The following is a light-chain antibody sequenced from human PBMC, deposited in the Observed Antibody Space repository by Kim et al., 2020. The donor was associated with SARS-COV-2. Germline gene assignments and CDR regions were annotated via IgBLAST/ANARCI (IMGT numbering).Light chain of an antibody. CDR2: AAS. CDR1: QVIGNL. CDR3: QKYDKAAFT. J-gene: IGKJ2*01. Sequence: SASVGDRVRITCRASQVIGNLLAWYQQKPGKVPKRLIYAASALQAGVPSRFSGTRSETDFTLSVTSLQPEDVATYYCQKYDKAAFTLGQGTKVEIK. V-gene: IGKV1-27*01.